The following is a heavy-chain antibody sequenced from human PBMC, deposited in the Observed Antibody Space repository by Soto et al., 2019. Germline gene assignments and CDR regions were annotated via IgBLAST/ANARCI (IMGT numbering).Heavy chain of an antibody. D-gene: IGHD6-19*01. J-gene: IGHJ6*02. CDR2: IVPIFGAT. CDR3: ARVEAVAGLYNYHGLDV. Sequence: QVQLVQSGAEVKKPGSSVKVSCKVSGGTFSNYAIDWVRLAPGHGLEWMGGIVPIFGATYYTQKFQGRATIIADGSTTTAYLEMSSLRSEDTAIYYWARVEAVAGLYNYHGLDVWGQGTAVTVSS. CDR1: GGTFSNYA. V-gene: IGHV1-69*12.